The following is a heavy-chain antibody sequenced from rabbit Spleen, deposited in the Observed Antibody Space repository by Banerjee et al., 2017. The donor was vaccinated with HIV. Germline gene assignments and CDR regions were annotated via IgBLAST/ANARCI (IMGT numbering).Heavy chain of an antibody. Sequence: HLKESGGGLVQPGGSLKLSCTASGFTLSSYYMNWVRQAPGKGLEWIGYIDPVFGITAYANWVNGRFSISRENAQNTVFLQMTSLTAADTATYFCARNFDLWGPGTLVTVS. CDR2: IDPVFGIT. CDR1: GFTLSSYY. V-gene: IGHV1S7*01. CDR3: ARNFDL. J-gene: IGHJ4*01.